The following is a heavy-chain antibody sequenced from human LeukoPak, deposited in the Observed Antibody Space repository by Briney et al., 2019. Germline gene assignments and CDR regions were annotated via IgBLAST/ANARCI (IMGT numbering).Heavy chain of an antibody. J-gene: IGHJ4*02. D-gene: IGHD3-10*01. CDR2: ISASGADT. CDR3: AKQLDSGNFYPTGDDY. CDR1: GFTLSSYA. Sequence: PAGSLTLSCAASGFTLSSYATSWVRQAPGQGLEWVSAISASGADTYYADSVKGRFTISRDTSKNTVYLQMNSLIDEDTAVYYCAKQLDSGNFYPTGDDYWGQGTLVTVSS. V-gene: IGHV3-23*01.